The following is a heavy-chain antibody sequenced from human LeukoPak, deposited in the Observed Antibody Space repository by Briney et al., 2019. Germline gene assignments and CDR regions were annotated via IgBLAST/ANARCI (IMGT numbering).Heavy chain of an antibody. CDR3: AKGPTTIDAFDI. Sequence: GRSLRLSCAASGFTFSSYAMSWVRQAPGKGLEWVSTIRGSGGSTYYADSVKGRFTISRGNSKNTLYLQMNSLRVEDTAVYFCAKGPTTIDAFDIWGQGTMVTVSS. CDR1: GFTFSSYA. D-gene: IGHD4-17*01. CDR2: IRGSGGST. V-gene: IGHV3-23*01. J-gene: IGHJ3*02.